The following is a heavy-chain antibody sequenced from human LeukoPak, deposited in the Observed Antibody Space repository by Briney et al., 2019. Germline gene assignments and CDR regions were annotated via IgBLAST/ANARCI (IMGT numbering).Heavy chain of an antibody. J-gene: IGHJ5*02. CDR2: MNPNSGNT. CDR1: GYTFTSYD. Sequence: GASVKVSCKASGYTFTSYDINWVRQATRQGLEWMGWMNPNSGNTGYAQKFQGRVTITRNTSISTAYMELSSLRSEDTAVYYCARGRKAYRNTPNWFDPWGQGTLVTVSS. CDR3: ARGRKAYRNTPNWFDP. V-gene: IGHV1-8*03. D-gene: IGHD1-14*01.